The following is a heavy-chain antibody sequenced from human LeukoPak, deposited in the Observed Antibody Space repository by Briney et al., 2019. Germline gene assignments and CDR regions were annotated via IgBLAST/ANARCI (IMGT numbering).Heavy chain of an antibody. D-gene: IGHD2-21*02. Sequence: GGSLRLSCAASGFTFSSYSMNWVRQAPGKGLEWVSSISSSSSYIYYADSVKGRFTISRDNAKNSLYLQMNSLRAEDTAVYYRARASLGIPCGGDCYSSGAFDIWGQGTMVTVSS. J-gene: IGHJ3*02. CDR3: ARASLGIPCGGDCYSSGAFDI. CDR2: ISSSSSYI. CDR1: GFTFSSYS. V-gene: IGHV3-21*01.